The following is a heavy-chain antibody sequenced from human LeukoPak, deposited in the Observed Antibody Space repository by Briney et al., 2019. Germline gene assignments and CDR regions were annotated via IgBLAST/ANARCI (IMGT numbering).Heavy chain of an antibody. CDR3: ARESWGNYYSPLEYMDV. J-gene: IGHJ6*03. CDR2: IIHSGIT. D-gene: IGHD3-10*01. V-gene: IGHV4-4*07. CDR1: GGSISIYY. Sequence: PSETLSLTCTVSGGSISIYYWNWIRQPAGKGLEWIGRIIHSGITNYNPSLKSRVTISVDTSKNQFSLNLSSVTSADTAVYYCARESWGNYYSPLEYMDVWGKKTAVTVSS.